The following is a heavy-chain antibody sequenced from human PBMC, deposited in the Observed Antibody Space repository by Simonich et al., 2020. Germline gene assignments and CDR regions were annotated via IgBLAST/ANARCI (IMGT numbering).Heavy chain of an antibody. CDR1: GGSFSGYY. CDR2: INHSRST. CDR3: ARRYYSTSFDY. J-gene: IGHJ4*02. V-gene: IGHV4-34*01. D-gene: IGHD6-6*01. Sequence: QVQLQQWGAGLLKPSETLSLTCAVYGGSFSGYYWSWIRQPPGKGREWIGEINHSRSTNSNPSLKSRVTISVDTSKNQFSLKLSSVTAADTAVYYCARRYYSTSFDYWGQGTLVTVSS.